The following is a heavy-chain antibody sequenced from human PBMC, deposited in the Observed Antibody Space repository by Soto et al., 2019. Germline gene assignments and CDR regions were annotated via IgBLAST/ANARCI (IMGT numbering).Heavy chain of an antibody. CDR1: GGSISSSSYY. Sequence: SETLSLTCTVSGGSISSSSYYWGWIRQPPGKGLEWIGSIYYSGTTYYNPSLKSRVTISVDTSKNQFSLKLSSVTAADTAVYYCARHRGYYDILTGYYTELNFDYWGQGTLVTVS. J-gene: IGHJ4*02. CDR2: IYYSGTT. V-gene: IGHV4-39*01. D-gene: IGHD3-9*01. CDR3: ARHRGYYDILTGYYTELNFDY.